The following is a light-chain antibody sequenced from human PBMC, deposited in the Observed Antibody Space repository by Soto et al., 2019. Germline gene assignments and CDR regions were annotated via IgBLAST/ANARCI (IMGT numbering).Light chain of an antibody. CDR2: GAS. V-gene: IGKV3-20*01. CDR3: QQYVSSPKP. J-gene: IGKJ1*01. Sequence: EIVLTQSPGTLSLSPGERATLSCRASQSVSSSYLAWYQQKPGQAPRLLIYGASSRATGIPDRFSGSGSGTDFTLTISRREPKVFAVYYCQQYVSSPKPFGQGTRVDI. CDR1: QSVSSSY.